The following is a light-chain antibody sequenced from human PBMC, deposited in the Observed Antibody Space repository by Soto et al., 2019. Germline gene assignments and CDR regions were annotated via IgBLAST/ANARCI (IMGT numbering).Light chain of an antibody. Sequence: EIVLTQSPGTLSLSPGERATLSCRASQSVSSSYLAWYQQKPGQAPRLLIYGASSRATGIPDRFSGSGSGPAFPLTITRLEPEDFAVYYCHQYGSSPPTYTFGQGTKLEIK. CDR3: HQYGSSPPTYT. V-gene: IGKV3-20*01. CDR1: QSVSSSY. J-gene: IGKJ2*01. CDR2: GAS.